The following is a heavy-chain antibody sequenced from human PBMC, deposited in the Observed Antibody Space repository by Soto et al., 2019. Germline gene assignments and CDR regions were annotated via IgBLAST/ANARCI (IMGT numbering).Heavy chain of an antibody. D-gene: IGHD2-15*01. CDR1: GFSLSTSGVG. V-gene: IGHV2-5*02. Sequence: QITLKESGPTLVKPTQTLTLTCTFSGFSLSTSGVGVGWIRQPPGKALEWLALSYWDDDKRYSPSLKSRLTITKDTSKSQVVITMTNMDPVDTAKYYCAHTVGVVGAEYWFGPWGQGTLVTVSS. J-gene: IGHJ5*02. CDR2: SYWDDDK. CDR3: AHTVGVVGAEYWFGP.